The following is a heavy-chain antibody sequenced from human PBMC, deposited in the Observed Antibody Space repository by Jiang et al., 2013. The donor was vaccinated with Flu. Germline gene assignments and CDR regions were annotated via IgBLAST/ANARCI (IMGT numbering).Heavy chain of an antibody. CDR3: ARDYSATTFDPWNYFDP. D-gene: IGHD1-7*01. CDR2: INPNSGGT. V-gene: IGHV1-2*02. J-gene: IGHJ5*02. CDR1: GYAFTGCF. Sequence: GAEVKKPGASVKVSCKASGYAFTGCFMHWVRQAPGQGLEWMGWINPNSGGTNYAQKFQGRVTMTRDTSISTVYMELSGLQSDDTAIYYCARDYSATTFDPWNYFDPWGQGTPVTVSS.